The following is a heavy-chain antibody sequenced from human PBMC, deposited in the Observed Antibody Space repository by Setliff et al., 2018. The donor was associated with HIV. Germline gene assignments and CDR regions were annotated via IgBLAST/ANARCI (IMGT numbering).Heavy chain of an antibody. V-gene: IGHV4-61*09. Sequence: SETLSLTCSVSGGSVSSGSYYWSWIRQAAGKGLEWIGHVYTTGSTNYNPSLKSRVSISVDTPNNQFSLKLSSVTAADTAVYYCAREGYGDKRERYFYYMDVWGKGTTVTVSS. CDR3: AREGYGDKRERYFYYMDV. CDR2: VYTTGST. D-gene: IGHD4-17*01. J-gene: IGHJ6*03. CDR1: GGSVSSGSYY.